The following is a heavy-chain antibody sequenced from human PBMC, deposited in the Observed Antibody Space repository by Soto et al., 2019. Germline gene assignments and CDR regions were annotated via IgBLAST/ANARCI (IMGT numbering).Heavy chain of an antibody. V-gene: IGHV4-34*01. Sequence: NPSETLSLTCVVSGGSFSGYYWSWIRQSPGKGLEWIGEINHSGTTNYNPSLKSRVTISVDTFKKQFSLELSSVTAADTAMYYCARSVQLWTPFDYWGQGTLVTV. CDR1: GGSFSGYY. J-gene: IGHJ4*02. CDR2: INHSGTT. CDR3: ARSVQLWTPFDY. D-gene: IGHD5-18*01.